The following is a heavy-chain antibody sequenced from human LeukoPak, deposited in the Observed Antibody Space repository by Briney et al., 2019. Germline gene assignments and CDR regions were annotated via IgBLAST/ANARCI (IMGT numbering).Heavy chain of an antibody. J-gene: IGHJ4*02. CDR1: GFTFSSYG. Sequence: GGSLRLSCAASGFTFSSYGMHWVRQAPGKGLEWVAVISYDGSDKYFADSVKGRFTISRDNSKNTLYLQMNSLRAEDTAVYYCAKAPRPWVGGATGSRYYFHYWGQGTLVTVSS. V-gene: IGHV3-30*18. D-gene: IGHD1-26*01. CDR2: ISYDGSDK. CDR3: AKAPRPWVGGATGSRYYFHY.